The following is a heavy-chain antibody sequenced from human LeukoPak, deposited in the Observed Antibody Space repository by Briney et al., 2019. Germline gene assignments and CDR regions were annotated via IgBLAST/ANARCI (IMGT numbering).Heavy chain of an antibody. Sequence: ASVKVTCKASGGTFSSYAISWVRQAPGQGLEWMGGIIPIFGTANYAQKFQGRVTITADESTSTAYMELSSLRSEDTAVYYCARVKSYMGWFDPRGQGTLVTVSS. CDR3: ARVKSYMGWFDP. D-gene: IGHD1-1*01. CDR1: GGTFSSYA. J-gene: IGHJ5*02. V-gene: IGHV1-69*13. CDR2: IIPIFGTA.